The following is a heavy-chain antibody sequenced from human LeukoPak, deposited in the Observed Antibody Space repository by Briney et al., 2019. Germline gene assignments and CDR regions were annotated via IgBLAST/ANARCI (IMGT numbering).Heavy chain of an antibody. CDR1: GGSFRGYY. V-gene: IGHV4-34*01. CDR2: INHSGST. Sequence: SETLSLTCAVYGGSFRGYYWSGIRQPPGKGLEWIGEINHSGSTNYNPSLKSRVTISVDTSKNQFSLKLSSVTAADTAVYYCCSYGLDAFDIWGQGTMVTVSS. J-gene: IGHJ3*02. CDR3: CSYGLDAFDI. D-gene: IGHD2-15*01.